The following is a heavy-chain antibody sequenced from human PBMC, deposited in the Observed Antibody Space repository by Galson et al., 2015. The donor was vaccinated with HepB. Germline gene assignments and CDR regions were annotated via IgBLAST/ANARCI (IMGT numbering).Heavy chain of an antibody. CDR2: IRGSGGST. Sequence: SLRLSCAASGFTFSSYAMIWVRQAPGKGLEWVSAIRGSGGSTSYAASAQRRFTISRDNSKHKLYLQMNSLRAEDMAVYCCAKFPTVTPLVVMDVWGQGTTVTVSS. CDR3: AKFPTVTPLVVMDV. J-gene: IGHJ6*02. CDR1: GFTFSSYA. D-gene: IGHD4-17*01. V-gene: IGHV3-23*01.